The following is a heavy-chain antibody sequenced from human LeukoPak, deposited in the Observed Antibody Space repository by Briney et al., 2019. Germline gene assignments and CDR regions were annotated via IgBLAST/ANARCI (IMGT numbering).Heavy chain of an antibody. V-gene: IGHV3-11*04. CDR3: TTDTIFGYSGYDAFDI. CDR2: ISSSGSTI. J-gene: IGHJ3*02. CDR1: GFTFSDYY. Sequence: GGSLRLSCAASGFTFSDYYMSWIRQAPGKGLEWVSYISSSGSTIYYADSVKGRFTISRDNAKNSLYLQMNSLRAEDTAVYYCTTDTIFGYSGYDAFDIWGQGTMVTVSS. D-gene: IGHD5-12*01.